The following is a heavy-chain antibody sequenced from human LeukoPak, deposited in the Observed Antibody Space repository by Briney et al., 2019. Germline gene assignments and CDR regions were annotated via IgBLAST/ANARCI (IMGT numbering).Heavy chain of an antibody. CDR1: GFTFNNYG. V-gene: IGHV3-30*03. CDR2: ISNDGTDT. CDR3: ARASWLLDPGGNDY. J-gene: IGHJ4*02. Sequence: GGSLRLSRAASGFTFNNYGMHWVRQAPGKGLEWVAVISNDGTDTHYADSVEGRFTISRDNSNHTLYLQMNSLRSEDTAVYYCARASWLLDPGGNDYWGQGTLVTVSS. D-gene: IGHD3-22*01.